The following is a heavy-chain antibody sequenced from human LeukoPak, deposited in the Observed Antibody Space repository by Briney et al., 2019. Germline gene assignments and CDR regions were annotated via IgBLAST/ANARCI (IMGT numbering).Heavy chain of an antibody. D-gene: IGHD2/OR15-2a*01. CDR2: ISSSGSTI. V-gene: IGHV3-48*03. CDR3: AISSYDAFDI. Sequence: GGSLRLSCAASGFTFSSYEMNWVRQAPGKGLEWVSYISSSGSTIYYADSVKGRFTISRDNAKNSLYLQMNSLRAEDTAVYYCAISSYDAFDIWSQGTMVTVSS. CDR1: GFTFSSYE. J-gene: IGHJ3*02.